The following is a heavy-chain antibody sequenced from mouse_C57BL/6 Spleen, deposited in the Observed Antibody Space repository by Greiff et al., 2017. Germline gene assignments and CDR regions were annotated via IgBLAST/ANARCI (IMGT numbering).Heavy chain of an antibody. J-gene: IGHJ1*03. CDR2: IYPGSGST. V-gene: IGHV1-55*01. Sequence: QVQLQQSGAELVKPGASVKMSCKASGYTFTSYWITWVKQRPGQGLEWIGDIYPGSGSTNYNEKFKSKATLTVDTSSSTAYMPLSSLTSEDSAVYYCANFYGSSHWYFDVWGTGTTVTFSS. CDR1: GYTFTSYW. CDR3: ANFYGSSHWYFDV. D-gene: IGHD1-1*01.